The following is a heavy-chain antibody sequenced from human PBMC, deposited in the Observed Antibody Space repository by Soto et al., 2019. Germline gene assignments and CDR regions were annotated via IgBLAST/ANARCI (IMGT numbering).Heavy chain of an antibody. CDR3: ARDYGEFNYYYSGMDV. D-gene: IGHD4-17*01. V-gene: IGHV3-30-3*01. J-gene: IGHJ6*02. Sequence: PGGSLRLSCAASGFTFSSYAMHWVRQAPGKGLEWVAVISYDGSNKYYADSVKGRFTISRDNSKNTLYLQMNSLRAEDTAVYYCARDYGEFNYYYSGMDVWGQGTTVTVSS. CDR1: GFTFSSYA. CDR2: ISYDGSNK.